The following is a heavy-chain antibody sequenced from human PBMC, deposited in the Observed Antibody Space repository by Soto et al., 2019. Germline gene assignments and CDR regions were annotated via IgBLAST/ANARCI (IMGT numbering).Heavy chain of an antibody. CDR3: ARDKGSSSWYGYYYYGMDV. D-gene: IGHD6-13*01. CDR2: ISYDGSNK. J-gene: IGHJ6*02. V-gene: IGHV3-30-3*01. CDR1: GFTFSSYA. Sequence: QVQLVESGGGVVQPGRSLRLSCAASGFTFSSYAMHWVRQAPGKGLEWVAVISYDGSNKYYADSVKGRFTISRDNSKNTLYLQMNSLRAEDTAVYYCARDKGSSSWYGYYYYGMDVCGQGTTVTVSS.